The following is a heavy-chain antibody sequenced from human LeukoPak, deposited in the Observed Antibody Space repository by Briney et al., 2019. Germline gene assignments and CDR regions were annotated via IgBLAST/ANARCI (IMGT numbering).Heavy chain of an antibody. D-gene: IGHD3-16*02. J-gene: IGHJ4*02. Sequence: ASVKVSFKASGYTFTIYYMHWVRQPPGQGLEWMGIINPSGGSTSYAQKFQGRVTMTRDTSTSTVYMELSSLRSEDTAVYYCATSFFTFGGVIVISDWGQGTLVTVSS. CDR1: GYTFTIYY. CDR3: ATSFFTFGGVIVISD. CDR2: INPSGGST. V-gene: IGHV1-46*01.